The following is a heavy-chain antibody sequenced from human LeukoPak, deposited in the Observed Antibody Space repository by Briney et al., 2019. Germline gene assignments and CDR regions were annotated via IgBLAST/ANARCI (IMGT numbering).Heavy chain of an antibody. CDR2: IYYRGNT. V-gene: IGHV4-59*11. CDR3: AREKPYYNSRSSYFDF. CDR1: GGSISNHY. D-gene: IGHD1-26*01. J-gene: IGHJ4*02. Sequence: PSETLSLTCTVSGGSISNHYWSWIRQSPGKGLEWIGYIYYRGNTNYNPSLRSRVTISVDMSKNQFSLKLSSLTAADTAVYFCAREKPYYNSRSSYFDFWGQGTLVTVSS.